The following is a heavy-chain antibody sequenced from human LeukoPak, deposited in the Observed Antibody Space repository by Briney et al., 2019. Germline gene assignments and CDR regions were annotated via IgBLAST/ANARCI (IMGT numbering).Heavy chain of an antibody. CDR3: ARARYCSSTSCPTSWFDP. CDR2: INPSGGST. CDR1: GYTFTSYY. Sequence: ASVKVSCNASGYTFTSYYMHWVRQAPGQGLEWMGIINPSGGSTSYAQKFQGWVTMTRDTSISTAYMELSRLRSDDTAVYYCARARYCSSTSCPTSWFDPWGQGTLVTVSS. J-gene: IGHJ5*02. D-gene: IGHD2-2*01. V-gene: IGHV1-46*01.